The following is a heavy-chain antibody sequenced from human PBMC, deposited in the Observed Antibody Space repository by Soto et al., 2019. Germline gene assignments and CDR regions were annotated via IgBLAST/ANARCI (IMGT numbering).Heavy chain of an antibody. CDR2: ISAYNGNT. Sequence: ASVKVSCKASGYTFTSYGISWVRQAPGQGLEWMGWISAYNGNTNYAQKLQGRVTMTTDTSTSTAYMELRSLRSDDTAVYYCARGSYDFWSGYRNIDYWGQGTLVTVSS. V-gene: IGHV1-18*01. D-gene: IGHD3-3*01. CDR1: GYTFTSYG. J-gene: IGHJ4*02. CDR3: ARGSYDFWSGYRNIDY.